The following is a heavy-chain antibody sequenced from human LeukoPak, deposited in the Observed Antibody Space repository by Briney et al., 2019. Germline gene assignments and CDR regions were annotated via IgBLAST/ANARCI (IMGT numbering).Heavy chain of an antibody. J-gene: IGHJ6*03. CDR3: ARHGYDSSGYYFLYYYYYMDV. V-gene: IGHV4-61*05. Sequence: SETLSLTCTVSGGSISSSSHYWGWIRQPPGKGLEWIGYIYYSGSTNYNPSLKSRVTISVDTSKNQFSLKLSSVTAADTAVYYCARHGYDSSGYYFLYYYYYMDVWGKGTTVTVSS. D-gene: IGHD3-22*01. CDR1: GGSISSSSHY. CDR2: IYYSGST.